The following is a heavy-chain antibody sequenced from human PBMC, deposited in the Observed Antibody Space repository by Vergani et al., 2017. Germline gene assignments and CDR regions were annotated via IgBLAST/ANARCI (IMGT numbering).Heavy chain of an antibody. D-gene: IGHD1-1*01. Sequence: EVELVQSGPEMRKPGESLKISCKGSEYSFGNYWIGWVRQMPGKGLEWMGIIYPADSDTRYSPSFQGQVTISADKSISTAFLQWASLKASDTALYYCARHTTYTDSWGQGTLVTVSS. J-gene: IGHJ4*02. CDR1: EYSFGNYW. CDR3: ARHTTYTDS. CDR2: IYPADSDT. V-gene: IGHV5-51*01.